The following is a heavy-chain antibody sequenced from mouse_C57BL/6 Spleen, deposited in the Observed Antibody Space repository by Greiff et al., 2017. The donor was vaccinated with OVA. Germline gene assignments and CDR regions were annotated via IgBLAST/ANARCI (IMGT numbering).Heavy chain of an antibody. J-gene: IGHJ2*01. V-gene: IGHV1-42*01. CDR1: GYSFTGYY. CDR2: INPSTGGT. D-gene: IGHD1-1*01. CDR3: ARTTTVVPFDY. Sequence: VQLQQSGPELVKPGASVKISCKASGYSFTGYYMNWVKQSPEKSLEWIGEINPSTGGTTYNQKFKAKATLTVDKSSSTAYMQLKSLTSEDSAVYYCARTTTVVPFDYWGQGTTLTVSS.